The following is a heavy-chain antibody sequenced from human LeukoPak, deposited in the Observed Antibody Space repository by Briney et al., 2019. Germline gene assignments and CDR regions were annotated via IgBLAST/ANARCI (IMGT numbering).Heavy chain of an antibody. V-gene: IGHV1-18*01. CDR1: GYTFTSYG. CDR3: ARDQWITIFGVVTRSGADAFDI. Sequence: GASVKLSCKASGYTFTSYGISWVRQAPGQGLEWMGWISAYNGNTNYAQKLQGRVTMTTDTSTSTAYMELRSLRSDDTAVYYCARDQWITIFGVVTRSGADAFDIWGQGTMVTVSS. J-gene: IGHJ3*02. D-gene: IGHD3-3*01. CDR2: ISAYNGNT.